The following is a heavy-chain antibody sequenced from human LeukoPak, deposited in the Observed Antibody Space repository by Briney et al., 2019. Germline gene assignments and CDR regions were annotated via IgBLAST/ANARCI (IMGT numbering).Heavy chain of an antibody. CDR1: GFTFSTYS. J-gene: IGHJ6*03. CDR3: ARTDYDILTGSSDYYYYMDV. Sequence: GGSLRLSCAASGFTFSTYSMNWVRQAPGKGREWVSSISSSGHYIFYADSMKGRYPISRGNAKNSLHLQMNSLRAEDTAVYYCARTDYDILTGSSDYYYYMDVWGKGTTVTVSS. CDR2: ISSSGHYI. D-gene: IGHD3-9*01. V-gene: IGHV3-21*01.